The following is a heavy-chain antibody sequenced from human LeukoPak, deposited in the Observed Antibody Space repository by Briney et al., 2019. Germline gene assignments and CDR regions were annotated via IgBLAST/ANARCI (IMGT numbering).Heavy chain of an antibody. CDR1: GFIFNNYA. CDR3: AKEGPFAFDY. J-gene: IGHJ4*02. D-gene: IGHD2-21*01. Sequence: PGGSLRLSCAASGFIFNNYALSWVRQTPGKGLEWVSAISGSGGSTYYEDSVKGRCTISRDNYKNTLYLQRNSLRAEDTAVYYCAKEGPFAFDYWGQGTLVTVSS. CDR2: ISGSGGST. V-gene: IGHV3-23*01.